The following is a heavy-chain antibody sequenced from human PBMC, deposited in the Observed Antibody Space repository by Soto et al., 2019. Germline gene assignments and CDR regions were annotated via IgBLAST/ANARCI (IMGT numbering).Heavy chain of an antibody. V-gene: IGHV1-24*01. CDR2: FDPEDGET. CDR1: GYTLTELS. J-gene: IGHJ6*02. CDR3: ATESPITIIRGVHYGMDV. D-gene: IGHD3-10*01. Sequence: QVQLVQSGAEVKKPGASVKVSCKVSGYTLTELSMHWVRQAPGKGLEWMGGFDPEDGETIYTQKFQGRVTMTEDTSTDTAYMELGSLRSEDTAVYYCATESPITIIRGVHYGMDVWGQGTTVTVSS.